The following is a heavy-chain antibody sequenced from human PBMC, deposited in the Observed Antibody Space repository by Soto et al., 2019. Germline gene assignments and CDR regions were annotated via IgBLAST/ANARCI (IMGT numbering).Heavy chain of an antibody. V-gene: IGHV1-58*01. D-gene: IGHD3-10*01. CDR2: IVVGSGNT. J-gene: IGHJ4*02. CDR3: ARDWSAEVLPDY. Sequence: ASVKVSCKASGFTFTSSAVQWVRQARGQRLEWIGWIVVGSGNTNYAQKFQERVTITRDMSTSTAYMELSSLRSEDTAVYYCARDWSAEVLPDYWGQGTLVTVSS. CDR1: GFTFTSSA.